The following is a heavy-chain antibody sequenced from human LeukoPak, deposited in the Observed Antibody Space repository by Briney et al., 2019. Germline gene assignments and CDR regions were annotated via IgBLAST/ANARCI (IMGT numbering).Heavy chain of an antibody. CDR1: GYTFTNFY. D-gene: IGHD6-19*01. J-gene: IGHJ4*02. CDR3: AKTIAVPPFYYFDC. V-gene: IGHV1-46*01. CDR2: INPSGGGT. Sequence: WASVKVSCKASGYTFTNFYIHWMRQAPGQGLEWMGIINPSGGGTSYAQKFQGRVTMTRDTSTSTVYMELGSLRSEDTAVYYCAKTIAVPPFYYFDCWGQGSLVTVSS.